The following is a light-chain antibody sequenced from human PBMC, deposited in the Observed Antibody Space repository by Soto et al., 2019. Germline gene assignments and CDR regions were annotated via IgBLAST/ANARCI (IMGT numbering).Light chain of an antibody. V-gene: IGLV2-14*03. CDR1: SSDVGAYKY. CDR2: DVS. CDR3: SSYTDSSNYV. Sequence: QSALTQPASVSGSPGQSITISCTGTSSDVGAYKYVSWHQQHPGKAPKLMIYDVSDRPSGVSDRFSGSKSGNTASLTISGLQAEDEADYYCSSYTDSSNYVFGTGTKVTVL. J-gene: IGLJ1*01.